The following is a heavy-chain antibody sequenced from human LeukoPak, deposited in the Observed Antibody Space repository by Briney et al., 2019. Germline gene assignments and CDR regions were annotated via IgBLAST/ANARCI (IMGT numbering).Heavy chain of an antibody. V-gene: IGHV3-30*03. CDR3: ARGLSSGLPNDY. D-gene: IGHD4-11*01. J-gene: IGHJ4*02. Sequence: PGRSLRLSCVGSGFIFSSYGMHWVRQAPGKGLEWVALISYDGSDKYYADSVKGRFTISRDNSKNTLYLQMNSLRTEDTAVYYCARGLSSGLPNDYWGQGTLVTVSS. CDR1: GFIFSSYG. CDR2: ISYDGSDK.